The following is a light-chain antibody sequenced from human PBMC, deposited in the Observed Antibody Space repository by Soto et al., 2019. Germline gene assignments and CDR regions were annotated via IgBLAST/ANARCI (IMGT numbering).Light chain of an antibody. J-gene: IGKJ4*01. CDR2: HAF. CDR1: QDISTY. V-gene: IGKV1-33*01. CDR3: QQYDNLPLT. Sequence: DIQMTQSPSSLSASVGDRVTITCQASQDISTYLNWYQQKPGKAPKLLIYHAFKMETGVPSRFSGSGSATDVTFTISSLQPEDIATYYCQQYDNLPLTFGGGTKVDIK.